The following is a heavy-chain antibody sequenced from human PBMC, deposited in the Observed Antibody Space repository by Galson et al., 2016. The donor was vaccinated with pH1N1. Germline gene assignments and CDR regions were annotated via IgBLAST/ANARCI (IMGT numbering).Heavy chain of an antibody. Sequence: QSGAEVKKPGESLKISRRGSGYSFTSYWIAWVRQKPGKGLEWMGIVYPGDSDTRYSPSFRGLFTFSADKSIGTAYLQWSSLEASDTAIYYCARLRGGITVVREVYFDLWGQGTLVTVSP. J-gene: IGHJ4*02. V-gene: IGHV5-51*03. CDR2: VYPGDSDT. CDR1: GYSFTSYW. CDR3: ARLRGGITVVREVYFDL. D-gene: IGHD3-10*01.